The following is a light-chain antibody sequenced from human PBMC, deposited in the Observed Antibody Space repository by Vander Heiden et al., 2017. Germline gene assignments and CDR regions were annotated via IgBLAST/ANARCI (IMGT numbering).Light chain of an antibody. Sequence: VIWMTQSPSLPSASTGDRATISCRMSQCISSYLAWYQQKPGKAPELLIYAASTLQSGVPARFSGSGSGTDFTLTISCLQSEDFAAYYCQQYYSFPRTFGQGTKVEIK. V-gene: IGKV1D-8*01. J-gene: IGKJ1*01. CDR2: AAS. CDR1: QCISSY. CDR3: QQYYSFPRT.